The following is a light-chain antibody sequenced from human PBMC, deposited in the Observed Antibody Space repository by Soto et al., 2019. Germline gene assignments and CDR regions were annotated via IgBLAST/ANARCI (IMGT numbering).Light chain of an antibody. CDR3: CSYAGTYTPVV. Sequence: QSALTQPRSVSGSPGQSVTISCAGTSSDVGGYNYVSWYQQYPGKAPKLIISDVSKRHSGVPDRFSGSKSGNTASLTISGLQAEDEADYYCCSYAGTYTPVVFGGGTKLTVL. J-gene: IGLJ2*01. CDR2: DVS. V-gene: IGLV2-11*01. CDR1: SSDVGGYNY.